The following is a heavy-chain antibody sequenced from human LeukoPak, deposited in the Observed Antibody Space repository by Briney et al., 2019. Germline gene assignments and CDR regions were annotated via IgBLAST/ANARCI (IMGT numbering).Heavy chain of an antibody. CDR2: ISPNSGGT. D-gene: IGHD3-10*01. CDR1: GYTFTGYY. Sequence: ASVKVSCKASGYTFTGYYMHWVRQAPGQGLEWMGWISPNSGGTNYVQKFQGRVTMTRDTSISTAYMELSGLRSDDTAVYYCARDSGLGPTWHPFYHRGQGTPVTVSS. V-gene: IGHV1-2*02. J-gene: IGHJ4*02. CDR3: ARDSGLGPTWHPFYH.